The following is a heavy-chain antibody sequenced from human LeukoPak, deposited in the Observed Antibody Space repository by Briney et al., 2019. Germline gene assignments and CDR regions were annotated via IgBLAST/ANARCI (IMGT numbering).Heavy chain of an antibody. V-gene: IGHV4-34*01. CDR2: INHSGST. Sequence: PSETLSLTCAVYGGSFSGYYWSWIRQPPGKGLEWIGEINHSGSTNYSPSLKSRVTISVDTSKNQFSLKLSSVTAADTAVYYCASKLSYYDSSGTYYYMDVWGKGTTVTVSS. CDR1: GGSFSGYY. CDR3: ASKLSYYDSSGTYYYMDV. J-gene: IGHJ6*03. D-gene: IGHD3-22*01.